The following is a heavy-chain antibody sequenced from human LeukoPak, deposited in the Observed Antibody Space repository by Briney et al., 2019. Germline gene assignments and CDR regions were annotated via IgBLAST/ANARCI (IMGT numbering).Heavy chain of an antibody. CDR1: GYTFTSYY. J-gene: IGHJ6*02. CDR3: ARGVGDSSGYYYYYGMDV. CDR2: INPSGGNT. V-gene: IGHV1-46*01. D-gene: IGHD3-22*01. Sequence: ASVKVSCKASGYTFTSYYMHWVRQAPGQGLEWMGIINPSGGNTSYAQKFQGRVTMTRDTSTSTAYMELSSLRSEDTAVYYCARGVGDSSGYYYYYGMDVWGQGTTVTVSS.